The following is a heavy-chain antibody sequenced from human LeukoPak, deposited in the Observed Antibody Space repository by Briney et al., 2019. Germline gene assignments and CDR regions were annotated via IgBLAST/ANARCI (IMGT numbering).Heavy chain of an antibody. J-gene: IGHJ4*02. CDR1: GFTFSSYG. CDR3: AKDHGWLSAA. Sequence: GGSLRLSCAASGFTFSSYGMHWVRQAPGKGLEWVSAISGNGDKTYYTNSVRGWFTISRDNSKNTLYLQMNSLRAEDTAVYYCAKDHGWLSAAWGQGTLVTVSS. V-gene: IGHV3-23*01. CDR2: ISGNGDKT. D-gene: IGHD5-12*01.